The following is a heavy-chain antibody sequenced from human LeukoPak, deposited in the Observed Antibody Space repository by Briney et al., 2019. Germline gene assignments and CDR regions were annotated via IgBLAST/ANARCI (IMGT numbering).Heavy chain of an antibody. V-gene: IGHV1-18*01. CDR1: GYTFTSYG. Sequence: ASVKVSCKASGYTFTSYGISWVRQAPGQGLEWMGWISAYNGNTNDAQKLQGRVTMTTDTSTSTAYMELRSLRSDDTAVYYCARTVVQLVAFDPWGQGTLVTVSS. D-gene: IGHD6-6*01. J-gene: IGHJ5*02. CDR3: ARTVVQLVAFDP. CDR2: ISAYNGNT.